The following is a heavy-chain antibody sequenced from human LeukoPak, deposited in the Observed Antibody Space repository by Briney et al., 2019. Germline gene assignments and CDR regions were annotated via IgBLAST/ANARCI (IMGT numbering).Heavy chain of an antibody. J-gene: IGHJ3*01. Sequence: GGSLRLSCAASGFTFSSYAMHWVRQAPGKGLEWMAVISYDGTNKNYADSVKGRFTISRDNSKNTLYLQMSSLRPEDTAVYYCAETAGLAAAGNDAFYLWGQGTMVTVSS. CDR3: AETAGLAAAGNDAFYL. CDR1: GFTFSSYA. CDR2: ISYDGTNK. D-gene: IGHD6-13*01. V-gene: IGHV3-30*18.